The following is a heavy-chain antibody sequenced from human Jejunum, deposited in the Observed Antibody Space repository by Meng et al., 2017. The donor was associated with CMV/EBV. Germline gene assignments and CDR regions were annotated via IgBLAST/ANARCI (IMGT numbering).Heavy chain of an antibody. CDR2: ISYSATH. CDR1: SVSRYDYY. V-gene: IGHV4-61*08. J-gene: IGHJ4*02. Sequence: SVSRYDYYWSWIRQPPSKGLESFAYISYSATHRNTPSLKRRVSISADAANNQFSLRLTPVTTADTAVYYCAKSVMAADGTRGFDYWGQGTLVTVSS. D-gene: IGHD6-13*01. CDR3: AKSVMAADGTRGFDY.